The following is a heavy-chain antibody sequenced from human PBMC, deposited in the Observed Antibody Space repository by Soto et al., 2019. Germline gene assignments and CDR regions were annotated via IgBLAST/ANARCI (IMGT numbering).Heavy chain of an antibody. CDR3: ARAACSSTSCYNYYAFGMDV. Sequence: QVQLVQSGPEMKKPGASVKLSCKASGYTFTTYSMHWVRQAPGQRLEWMGWIHAGNGNTEHSQKFQGRVTITRETSASTAYLELGSLRCEDTGVYYFARAACSSTSCYNYYAFGMDVWGQGTAVTVS. CDR2: IHAGNGNT. CDR1: GYTFTTYS. V-gene: IGHV1-3*01. J-gene: IGHJ6*01. D-gene: IGHD2-2*01.